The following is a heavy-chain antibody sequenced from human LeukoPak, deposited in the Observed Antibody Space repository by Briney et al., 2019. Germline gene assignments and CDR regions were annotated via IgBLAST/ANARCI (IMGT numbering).Heavy chain of an antibody. Sequence: SETLSLTCTVSSGSVRTSYCSWIRQPPGKGLEWIGYIYYSGSTNYNPSLKSRVTISVDTSRNQFSLKLSSVTAADTAVYYCARAPNPDFFDDWGQGTLVTVSS. V-gene: IGHV4-59*02. CDR2: IYYSGST. D-gene: IGHD2-8*01. J-gene: IGHJ4*02. CDR3: ARAPNPDFFDD. CDR1: SGSVRTSY.